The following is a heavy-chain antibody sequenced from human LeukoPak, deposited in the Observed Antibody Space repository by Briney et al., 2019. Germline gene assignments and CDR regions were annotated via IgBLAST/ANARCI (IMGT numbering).Heavy chain of an antibody. D-gene: IGHD3-22*01. CDR3: AKVGDSSGYYATHFDY. Sequence: PGGSLRLSCAASGFTFSSYAMSWVRQAPGKGLEWVSVISGSGGSTYYADSVKGRFTISRDNSKNTLYLQMNSLRAEDTAVYYCAKVGDSSGYYATHFDYWGQGTLVTVSS. J-gene: IGHJ4*02. V-gene: IGHV3-23*01. CDR2: ISGSGGST. CDR1: GFTFSSYA.